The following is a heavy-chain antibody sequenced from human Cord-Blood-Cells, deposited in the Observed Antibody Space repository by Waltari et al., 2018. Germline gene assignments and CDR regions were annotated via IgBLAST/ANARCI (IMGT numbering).Heavy chain of an antibody. D-gene: IGHD6-13*01. CDR3: ARVAAAGPSYYFDY. Sequence: QVQLQQWGAGLLKPSETLSLTCAVYGGSFSGYYWSWIRQPPGKGLEWIGEINHSGSTNYNPSLKSRVTISVDTSKNQFSLKLSSVTAADTAVYYCARVAAAGPSYYFDYWGQGTLVTVSS. J-gene: IGHJ4*02. CDR1: GGSFSGYY. V-gene: IGHV4-34*01. CDR2: INHSGST.